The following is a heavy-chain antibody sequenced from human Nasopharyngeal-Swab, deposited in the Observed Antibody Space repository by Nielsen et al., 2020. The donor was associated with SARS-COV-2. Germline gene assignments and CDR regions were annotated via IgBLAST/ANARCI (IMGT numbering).Heavy chain of an antibody. Sequence: SVKVSCKASGGTFSSYTISWVRQAPGQGLEWMGGIIPIFGTANYAQKFQGRVTITADKSTSTAYMELSSLRSEDTAVYYCARDLGPGSFDYWGQGTLVTVSS. CDR2: IIPIFGTA. CDR1: GGTFSSYT. CDR3: ARDLGPGSFDY. V-gene: IGHV1-69*06. J-gene: IGHJ4*02. D-gene: IGHD7-27*01.